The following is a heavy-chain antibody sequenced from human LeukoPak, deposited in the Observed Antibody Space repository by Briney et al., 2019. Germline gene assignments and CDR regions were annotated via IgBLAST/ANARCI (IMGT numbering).Heavy chain of an antibody. J-gene: IGHJ6*03. Sequence: SVKVSCKASGGTFSSYAISWVRQAPGQGLEWMGRIIPIFGTANYAQKFQGRVTITTDRSTSTAYMELSSLRSEDTAVYYCARSIAAAEYYYYYYMDVWGKGTTVTVSS. CDR1: GGTFSSYA. CDR3: ARSIAAAEYYYYYYMDV. V-gene: IGHV1-69*05. CDR2: IIPIFGTA. D-gene: IGHD6-13*01.